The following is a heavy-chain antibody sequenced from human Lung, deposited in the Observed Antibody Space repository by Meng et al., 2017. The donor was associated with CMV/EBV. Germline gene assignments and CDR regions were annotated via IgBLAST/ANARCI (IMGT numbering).Heavy chain of an antibody. CDR2: MNPNRGNT. D-gene: IGHD3-22*01. J-gene: IGHJ4*02. CDR3: ARDHDSSGYFNDY. CDR1: GYTFSNYD. V-gene: IGHV1-8*01. Sequence: ASVKVSCKASGYTFSNYDIIWVRQASGQGLEWVGWMNPNRGNTAYAQKFQGRVTITADKSTSTAYMELSSLRSEDTAVYYCARDHDSSGYFNDYWGQGTLVTVSS.